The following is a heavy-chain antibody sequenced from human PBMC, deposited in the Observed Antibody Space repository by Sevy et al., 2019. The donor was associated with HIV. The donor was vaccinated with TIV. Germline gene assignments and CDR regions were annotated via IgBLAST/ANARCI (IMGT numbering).Heavy chain of an antibody. CDR2: ISSSSSTI. CDR3: ARVFYRNWFDP. V-gene: IGHV3-48*01. D-gene: IGHD1-26*01. CDR1: GFTFSSYS. Sequence: GGSLRLSCAASGFTFSSYSMNWVRQAPGKGLEWVSYISSSSSTIYYADSMKGRFTISRNNAKNSLYLQMNSLRAEDTAVYYCARVFYRNWFDPWGQGTLVTVSS. J-gene: IGHJ5*02.